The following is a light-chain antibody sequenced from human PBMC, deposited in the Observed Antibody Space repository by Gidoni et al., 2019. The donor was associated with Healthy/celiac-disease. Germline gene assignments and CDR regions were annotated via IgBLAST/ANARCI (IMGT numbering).Light chain of an antibody. CDR3: QQYNNWLIFT. CDR1: QSVSSN. Sequence: EIVMTQSPATLSVSPGERATLSCRASQSVSSNLAWYQQKPGQAPRLLIYGASTRATGIPARFSGSGSGTEFTLTISSLQSEDFAVYYCQQYNNWLIFTFGPXTKVDIK. J-gene: IGKJ3*01. CDR2: GAS. V-gene: IGKV3-15*01.